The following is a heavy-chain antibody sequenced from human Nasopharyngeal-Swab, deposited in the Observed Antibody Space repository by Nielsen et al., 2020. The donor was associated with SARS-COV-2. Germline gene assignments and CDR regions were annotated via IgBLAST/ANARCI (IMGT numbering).Heavy chain of an antibody. CDR2: ISYDGSNK. D-gene: IGHD3-22*01. V-gene: IGHV3-30-3*01. J-gene: IGHJ4*02. Sequence: GGSLRLSCAASGITFSSSAMHWVRQAPGKGLEWVAVISYDGSNKYFADSVKGRFTISRDNSKNTLYLQMNSLRAEDTAVYYCASPPLDSSGYYYGFHYWGRGTLVTVSS. CDR1: GITFSSSA. CDR3: ASPPLDSSGYYYGFHY.